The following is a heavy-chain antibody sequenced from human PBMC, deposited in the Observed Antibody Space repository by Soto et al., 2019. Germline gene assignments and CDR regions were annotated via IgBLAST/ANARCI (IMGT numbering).Heavy chain of an antibody. V-gene: IGHV1-2*02. D-gene: IGHD2-2*01. CDR1: GYTFTGYY. CDR2: INPDGGGT. J-gene: IGHJ4*02. Sequence: QVQLVQSGAEVKKPGASVKVSCKASGYTFTGYYMYWVRQAPGQGLEWMGWINPDGGGTNYSQKFQGRVTMTRDTSISTAYMELSRLKSDDTAVYYCARDLAVLIPAAPPGIDYWGQGTLVTVSS. CDR3: ARDLAVLIPAAPPGIDY.